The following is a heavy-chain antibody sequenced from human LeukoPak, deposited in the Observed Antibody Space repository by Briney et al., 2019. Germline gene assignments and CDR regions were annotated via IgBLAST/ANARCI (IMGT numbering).Heavy chain of an antibody. D-gene: IGHD2-21*01. CDR3: ARDGGDWQYYYYMDV. Sequence: SETLSLTCTVSGGSISSYHWSWIRQPAGEGLEWIGRIYTSGSTNYNPSLKSRVTMPVDTSKNQFSLKLSSVTAADTAVYYCARDGGDWQYYYYMDVWGKGTTVTVSS. CDR2: IYTSGST. J-gene: IGHJ6*03. V-gene: IGHV4-4*07. CDR1: GGSISSYH.